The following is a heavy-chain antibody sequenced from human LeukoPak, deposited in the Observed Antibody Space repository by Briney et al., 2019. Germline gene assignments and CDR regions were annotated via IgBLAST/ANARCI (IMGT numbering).Heavy chain of an antibody. D-gene: IGHD3-22*01. CDR1: GGSISGYY. V-gene: IGHV4-4*07. Sequence: SETLSLTCTVSGGSISGYYWSWIRQPAGEGLEWIGRIYTSGSTDYNPSLKSRVIMSVDTSKNQFSLRLSSVTAADTAVYYCARDKGDYYDSSGYYYPEYFQHWGQGTLVTVSS. CDR3: ARDKGDYYDSSGYYYPEYFQH. CDR2: IYTSGST. J-gene: IGHJ1*01.